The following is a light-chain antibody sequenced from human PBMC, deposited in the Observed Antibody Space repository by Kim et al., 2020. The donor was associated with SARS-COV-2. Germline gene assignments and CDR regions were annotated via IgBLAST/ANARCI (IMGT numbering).Light chain of an antibody. J-gene: IGKJ2*03. CDR2: WAS. Sequence: APINFKSSQSVLHSSNNKNYLAWYPQKPGQPPKLLIYWASTRESGVPDRFGGSGSGTDFTLAISNLQAEDVAVYYCQQYLTTPRSFGQGTKLEI. CDR3: QQYLTTPRS. V-gene: IGKV4-1*01. CDR1: QSVLHSSNNKNY.